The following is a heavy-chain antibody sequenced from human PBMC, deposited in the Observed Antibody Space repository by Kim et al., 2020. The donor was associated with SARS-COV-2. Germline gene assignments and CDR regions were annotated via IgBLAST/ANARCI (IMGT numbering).Heavy chain of an antibody. Sequence: SETLSLTCTVSGGSVSSGIYYWSWIRQPPGKGLEWIGYIYYSGSTNYNPSLKSRVTISVDTSKNQFSLKLSSVTAADTAVYYCARASRARDSSGCRDAFDIWGQGTMVTVSS. V-gene: IGHV4-61*01. D-gene: IGHD3-22*01. CDR1: GGSVSSGIYY. CDR2: IYYSGST. CDR3: ARASRARDSSGCRDAFDI. J-gene: IGHJ3*02.